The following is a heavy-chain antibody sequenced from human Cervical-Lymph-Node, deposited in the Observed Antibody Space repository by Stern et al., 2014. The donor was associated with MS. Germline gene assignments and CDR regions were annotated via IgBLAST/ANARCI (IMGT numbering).Heavy chain of an antibody. CDR1: GYTFTTYS. J-gene: IGHJ2*01. Sequence: VQLVQSGAEVKKPGASVNVSCKASGYTFTTYSMHWVRQAPGQGLEWMGIINPSGDSISYAQRFQGRVAMTRDTSTSTVYMELSSLRSEDTAVYYCATGGAAPRYFDLWGRGTLVTVSS. CDR2: INPSGDSI. CDR3: ATGGAAPRYFDL. V-gene: IGHV1-46*01. D-gene: IGHD3-10*01.